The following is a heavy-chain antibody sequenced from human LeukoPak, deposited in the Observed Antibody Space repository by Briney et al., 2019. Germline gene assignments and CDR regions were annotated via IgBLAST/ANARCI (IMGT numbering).Heavy chain of an antibody. J-gene: IGHJ4*02. D-gene: IGHD4-17*01. V-gene: IGHV3-23*01. CDR1: GFTFSSYA. CDR2: ISGCGGRI. CDR3: AKAFDYGARGGYFDY. Sequence: PGGSLRLSCAASGFTFSSYAMTWGRQTPGKVLEWVSAISGCGGRIYSANSVKGRFTISTDNSANTMYLYMNSLRAEDTAVYYCAKAFDYGARGGYFDYWGQGTLVTVSS.